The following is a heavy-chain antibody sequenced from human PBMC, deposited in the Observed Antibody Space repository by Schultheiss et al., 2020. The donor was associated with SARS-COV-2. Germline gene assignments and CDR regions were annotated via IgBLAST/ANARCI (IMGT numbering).Heavy chain of an antibody. CDR3: AREPRGFSYGTFDY. J-gene: IGHJ4*02. CDR2: INHSGGT. D-gene: IGHD5-18*01. CDR1: GYSISSGYY. V-gene: IGHV4-38-2*02. Sequence: SETLSLTCTVSGYSISSGYYWGWIRQPPGKGLEWIGEINHSGGTNYNSSLKSRVTISVDTSKNQFSLKLSSVTAADTAVYYCAREPRGFSYGTFDYWGQGTLVTVSS.